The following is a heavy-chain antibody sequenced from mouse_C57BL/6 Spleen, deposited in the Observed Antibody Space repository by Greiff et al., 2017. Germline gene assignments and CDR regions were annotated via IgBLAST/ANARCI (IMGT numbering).Heavy chain of an antibody. CDR2: ISYDGSN. D-gene: IGHD2-1*01. Sequence: EVKLMESGPGLVKPSQSLSLTCSVTGYSITSGYYWNWIRQFPGNKLEWMGYISYDGSNNYNPSLKNRISITRDTSKNQFFLKLNSVTTEDTATYYCARDRDGNSDYWGQGTTLTVSS. J-gene: IGHJ2*01. CDR1: GYSITSGYY. V-gene: IGHV3-6*01. CDR3: ARDRDGNSDY.